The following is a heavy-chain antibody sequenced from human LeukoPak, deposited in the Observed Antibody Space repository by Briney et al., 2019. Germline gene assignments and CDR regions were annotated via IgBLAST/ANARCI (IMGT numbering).Heavy chain of an antibody. V-gene: IGHV1-2*02. Sequence: ASVKVSCKASGYTFTGYYMHWVRQAPGQGLEWMGWINPNSGGTNYAQKFQGRVTMTRDTSISTAYMELSRLRSDDTAVYYCARSMGDYDSGTHFDYWGQGTLVTVSS. CDR3: ARSMGDYDSGTHFDY. D-gene: IGHD3-22*01. J-gene: IGHJ4*02. CDR1: GYTFTGYY. CDR2: INPNSGGT.